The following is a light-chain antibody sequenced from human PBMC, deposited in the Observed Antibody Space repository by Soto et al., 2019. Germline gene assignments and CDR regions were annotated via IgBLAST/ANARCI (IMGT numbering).Light chain of an antibody. CDR2: DNN. Sequence: QSVLTQPPSASGTPGQRVTISCSGSSSNIGNNYVSWYQQLPGTAPKLLIYDNNKRPSGIPDRFSGSKSGTSATLGITGLQTGDEADYYCGTWDSSLSADVVFGGGTQLTVL. J-gene: IGLJ2*01. CDR1: SSNIGNNY. CDR3: GTWDSSLSADVV. V-gene: IGLV1-51*01.